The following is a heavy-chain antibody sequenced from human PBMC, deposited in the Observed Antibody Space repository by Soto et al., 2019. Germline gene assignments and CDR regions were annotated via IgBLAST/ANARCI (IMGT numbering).Heavy chain of an antibody. D-gene: IGHD2-8*01. CDR1: GGSISSGGYS. CDR2: IYHSGST. J-gene: IGHJ4*02. V-gene: IGHV4-30-2*01. CDR3: ARGPPNTY. Sequence: QLQLQESGSGLVKPSQTLYLTYAVSGGSISSGGYSWSWIRQPPGKGLAWIGYIYHSGSTYYNPSLKSRVTRSVDRSTNQFSLKLSSVTAADTAVYYCARGPPNTYWGQGTLVTVSS.